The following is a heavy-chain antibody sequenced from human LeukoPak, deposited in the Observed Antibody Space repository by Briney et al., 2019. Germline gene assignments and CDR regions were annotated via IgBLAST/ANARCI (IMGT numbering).Heavy chain of an antibody. Sequence: GGSLRLSCAASGFTFSSYWMSWVRQAPGKGLEWVANIKHDGSEKYYVDSVKGRFTISRDNAKNSLYLQMNSLRAEDTAVYYCARTTYDILTGYYLEYFQHWGQGTLVTVSS. J-gene: IGHJ1*01. CDR2: IKHDGSEK. D-gene: IGHD3-9*01. V-gene: IGHV3-7*01. CDR3: ARTTYDILTGYYLEYFQH. CDR1: GFTFSSYW.